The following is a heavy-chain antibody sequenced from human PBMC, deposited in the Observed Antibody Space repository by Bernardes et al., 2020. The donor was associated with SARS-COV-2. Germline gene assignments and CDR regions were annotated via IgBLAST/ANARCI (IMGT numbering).Heavy chain of an antibody. CDR2: IYSGGTA. D-gene: IGHD6-13*01. CDR3: AKGGGSSWDFYLDY. CDR1: GFTVSNNY. V-gene: IGHV3-66*01. Sequence: GWSLRLSCAASGFTVSNNYMNWVRQAPGMGLEWVSVIYSGGTASYADSVKDRFTVSRDNSKNTLYLQMNSLRAEDTAVYFCAKGGGSSWDFYLDYWGQGTLVTVSS. J-gene: IGHJ4*02.